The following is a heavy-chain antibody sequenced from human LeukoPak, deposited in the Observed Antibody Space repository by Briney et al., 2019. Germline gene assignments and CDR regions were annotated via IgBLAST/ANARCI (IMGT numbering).Heavy chain of an antibody. CDR3: VRSSGSHSYYFDY. V-gene: IGHV4-59*01. J-gene: IGHJ4*02. D-gene: IGHD1-26*01. CDR1: GGSISSYY. CDR2: MYFSGST. Sequence: PSETLSLTCTVSGGSISSYYWSWIRQSPGKGLEWIGYMYFSGSTNYNPSLKSRVTISADTSKKHFSLKLSSVTAADTAVYYCVRSSGSHSYYFDYWGQGTLVTVSS.